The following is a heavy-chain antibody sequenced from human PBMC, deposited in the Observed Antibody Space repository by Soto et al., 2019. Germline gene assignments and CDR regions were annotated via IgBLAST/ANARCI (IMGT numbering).Heavy chain of an antibody. Sequence: PSETLSLTCTVSGVSISSYYWSWIRPPPGKGLEWIGYIYYSGSTNYNPSLKSRVTISVDTSKNQFSLKLSSVTAADTAVYYCARGDSSGWYYFDYWGQGTLVTVSS. CDR2: IYYSGST. J-gene: IGHJ4*02. CDR1: GVSISSYY. V-gene: IGHV4-59*01. D-gene: IGHD6-19*01. CDR3: ARGDSSGWYYFDY.